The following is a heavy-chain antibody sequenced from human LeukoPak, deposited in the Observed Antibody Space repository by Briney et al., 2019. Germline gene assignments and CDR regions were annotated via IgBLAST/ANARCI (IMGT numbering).Heavy chain of an antibody. V-gene: IGHV3-9*01. CDR2: ISWDSVMM. Sequence: GGSLRLSCVGSGFTFDDYAMHWVRQAPGKGLEWVSRISWDSVMMGYADSVKGRFTISRDNAKNALYLEMHSLRAEDTALYYCAKDESPNYDYHLSDWGQGTLVTVSS. CDR1: GFTFDDYA. CDR3: AKDESPNYDYHLSD. J-gene: IGHJ4*02. D-gene: IGHD3-16*01.